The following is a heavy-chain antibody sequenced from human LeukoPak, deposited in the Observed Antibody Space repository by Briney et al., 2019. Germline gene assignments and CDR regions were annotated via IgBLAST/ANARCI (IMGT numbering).Heavy chain of an antibody. CDR3: VKYHNSCYSV. V-gene: IGHV3-64D*06. J-gene: IGHJ4*02. CDR2: ISTDGGGT. CDR1: GFTLNIYA. D-gene: IGHD2-21*01. Sequence: PGGSLRLSCSASGFTLNIYAMHWVRQAPGKGLEYVSAISTDGGGTYYADSVKGRFTISRDNSKNTLYLQMSSLRTEDTAVYYCVKYHNSCYSVWGQGTLVAVSS.